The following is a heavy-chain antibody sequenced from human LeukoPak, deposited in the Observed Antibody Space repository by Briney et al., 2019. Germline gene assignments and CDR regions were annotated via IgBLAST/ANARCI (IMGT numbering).Heavy chain of an antibody. J-gene: IGHJ4*02. V-gene: IGHV1-18*01. Sequence: AASVKVSCKASGYTFTSYGISWVRQAPGQGLEWMGWISAYNGNTNYAQKLQGRVTMTTDTSTSTAYMELRSLRSDDTAVYYCARAMPPNLTRARPNPYYFDYWGQGTLVTVSS. CDR3: ARAMPPNLTRARPNPYYFDY. CDR2: ISAYNGNT. D-gene: IGHD6-6*01. CDR1: GYTFTSYG.